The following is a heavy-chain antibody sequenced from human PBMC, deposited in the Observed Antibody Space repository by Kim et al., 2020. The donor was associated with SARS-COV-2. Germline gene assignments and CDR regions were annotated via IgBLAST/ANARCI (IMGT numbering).Heavy chain of an antibody. CDR1: GGSISTYQ. V-gene: IGHV4-59*01. J-gene: IGHJ4*02. CDR2: ISYTGST. CDR3: ARDTPDGIDF. Sequence: SETLSLICTVSGGSISTYQWSWIRQPPGKELEWIGYISYTGSTHYNPSLQSRVTISVDTSRNQFSLKLRSVTAADTAVYYCARDTPDGIDFWGQASLV. D-gene: IGHD2-15*01.